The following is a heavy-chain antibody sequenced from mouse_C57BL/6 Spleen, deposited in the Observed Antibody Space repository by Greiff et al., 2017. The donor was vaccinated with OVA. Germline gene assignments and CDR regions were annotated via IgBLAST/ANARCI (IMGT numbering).Heavy chain of an antibody. CDR1: GYTFTSYW. V-gene: IGHV1-5*01. D-gene: IGHD1-1*01. Sequence: EVQLQQSGTVLARPGASVKMSCKTSGYTFTSYWMHWVKQRPGQGLEWIGAIYPGNSDTSYNQKFKGKAKLTAVTSASTAYMELSSLTNKDSAVYYCTRSPIYGSSYYFDYWGQGTTLTVSS. CDR3: TRSPIYGSSYYFDY. CDR2: IYPGNSDT. J-gene: IGHJ2*01.